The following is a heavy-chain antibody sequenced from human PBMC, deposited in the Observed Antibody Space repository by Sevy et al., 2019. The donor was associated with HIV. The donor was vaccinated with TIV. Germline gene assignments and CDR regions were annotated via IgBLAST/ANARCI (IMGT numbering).Heavy chain of an antibody. J-gene: IGHJ4*02. CDR1: GFTVSSNY. Sequence: GGSLRLSCAASGFTVSSNYMNWVRQAPRRGLEGVSVIYTGGSTYYSDTVKGRFAISRDNSKNTLYLQMNSLRAEDTAVYYCARGREGGLDFWGQGALVTVSS. D-gene: IGHD3-16*01. CDR2: IYTGGST. V-gene: IGHV3-53*01. CDR3: ARGREGGLDF.